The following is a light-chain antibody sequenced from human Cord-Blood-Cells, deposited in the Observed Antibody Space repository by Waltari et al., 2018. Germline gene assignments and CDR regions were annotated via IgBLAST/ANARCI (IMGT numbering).Light chain of an antibody. V-gene: IGLV2-14*01. CDR3: SSYTSSNYV. J-gene: IGLJ1*01. CDR1: SSDVGGYNS. Sequence: QSALTQPASVSGSPGQSITISCTGTSSDVGGYNSVSWYQQHPGKAPKLMIYDVSYRPSGVSKRFSGAKSGNTASLTISGLQAEDEADYYCSSYTSSNYVFGTGTKVTVL. CDR2: DVS.